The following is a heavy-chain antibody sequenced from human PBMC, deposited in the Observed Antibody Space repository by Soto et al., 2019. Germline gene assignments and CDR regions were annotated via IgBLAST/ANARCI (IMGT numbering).Heavy chain of an antibody. CDR1: GFTFRNFA. CDR3: ANAATSEHYAPDY. CDR2: ISGSGTNT. Sequence: EVQVLASGGGLVQPGGSLRISCAASGFTFRNFAMTWVRQAPGKGLEWVSAISGSGTNTYYADSVKGRFTISRDNSKNPLLLKMHSRRAVDTAVNYCANAATSEHYAPDYWGQGTRVTLS. V-gene: IGHV3-23*01. J-gene: IGHJ4*02. D-gene: IGHD4-17*01.